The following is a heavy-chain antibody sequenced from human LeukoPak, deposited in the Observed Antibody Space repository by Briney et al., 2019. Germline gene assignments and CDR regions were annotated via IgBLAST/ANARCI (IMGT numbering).Heavy chain of an antibody. CDR1: GYTFSSYY. Sequence: ASVKASCKASGYTFSSYYVHWVRQAPGQGLGWMGWINPNSGGTNYAQKFQGRVTMTRDTSISTAYMELSRLRSDDTAVYYCARPYDFWSGFLDYWGQGTLVTVSP. V-gene: IGHV1-2*02. J-gene: IGHJ4*02. CDR3: ARPYDFWSGFLDY. D-gene: IGHD3-3*01. CDR2: INPNSGGT.